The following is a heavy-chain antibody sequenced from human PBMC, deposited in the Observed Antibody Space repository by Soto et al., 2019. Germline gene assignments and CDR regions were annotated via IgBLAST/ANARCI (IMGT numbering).Heavy chain of an antibody. D-gene: IGHD3-9*01. CDR2: FFIGGNT. Sequence: SETLSLTCTVSGGSISSSTYYWGWMRQPPGKGLEWIASFFIGGNTYYNPSLKSRVTISVDTSKNQFSLKLSSVTAADTAVYYCARGGLHYYIFTRYGQYAHRGRGTPVPVSS. CDR1: GGSISSSTYY. CDR3: ARGGLHYYIFTRYGQYAH. V-gene: IGHV4-39*01. J-gene: IGHJ4*02.